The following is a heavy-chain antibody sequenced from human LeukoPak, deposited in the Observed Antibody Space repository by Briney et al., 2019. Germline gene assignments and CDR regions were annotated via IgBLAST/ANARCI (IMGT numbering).Heavy chain of an antibody. CDR3: ARENYGSGPAYYGVDV. CDR2: T. V-gene: IGHV4-30-4*08. Sequence: SETLSLTCTVSGGSISSGGYYWSWIRQPPGKGLEWIGSTYHSPSLKSRVTISVDTSKNQLSLRLSSVTAADTAVYYCARENYGSGPAYYGVDVWGQGTTVTVSS. CDR1: GGSISSGGYY. J-gene: IGHJ6*02. D-gene: IGHD3-10*01.